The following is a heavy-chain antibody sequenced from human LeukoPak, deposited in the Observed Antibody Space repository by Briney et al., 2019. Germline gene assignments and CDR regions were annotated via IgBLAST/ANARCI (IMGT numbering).Heavy chain of an antibody. CDR3: AKGSTDTLDK. D-gene: IGHD2-2*02. CDR1: GFTFGSYD. V-gene: IGHV3-30*18. J-gene: IGHJ4*02. CDR2: ISHDGNKR. Sequence: GTSLRLPCAASGFTFGSYDLHWVRQAPGKGLEWVALISHDGNKRYYGDSVKGRFAISRDDSKNSLYLQMNSLRPEDTAVYYCAKGSTDTLDKCGQGTLVTVSS.